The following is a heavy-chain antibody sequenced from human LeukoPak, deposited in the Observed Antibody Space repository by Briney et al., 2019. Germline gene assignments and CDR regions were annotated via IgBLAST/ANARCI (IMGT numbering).Heavy chain of an antibody. V-gene: IGHV4-34*01. CDR3: ARGLNFDY. J-gene: IGHJ4*02. CDR1: GGSFSGYY. Sequence: SETLSLTCAVYGGSFSGYYWSWIRQPPGKGLEWIGEINHSGSTNYNPSLKSRVTISVDTSKNQFSLKLSSVTAADTAVYYCARGLNFDYWGQGTLVTASS. CDR2: INHSGST.